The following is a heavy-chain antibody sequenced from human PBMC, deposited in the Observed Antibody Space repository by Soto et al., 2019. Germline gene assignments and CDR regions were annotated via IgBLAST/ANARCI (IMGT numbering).Heavy chain of an antibody. CDR1: GGSFSGYY. Sequence: SETLSLTCAVYGGSFSGYYWSWIRQPPGKGLEWIGEINHSGSTNYNPSLKSRVTISVDTSKNQFSLKLSSVTAADTAVYYCARRGGLRLGELSFYFSDLDYWGQGTLVTVSS. J-gene: IGHJ4*02. CDR3: ARRGGLRLGELSFYFSDLDY. D-gene: IGHD3-16*02. CDR2: INHSGST. V-gene: IGHV4-34*01.